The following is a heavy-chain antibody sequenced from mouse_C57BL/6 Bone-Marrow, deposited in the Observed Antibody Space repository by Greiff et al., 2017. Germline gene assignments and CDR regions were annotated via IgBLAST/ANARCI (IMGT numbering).Heavy chain of an antibody. CDR3: ARESYYGSRGWYFDV. Sequence: EVMLVESGGGLVKPGGSLKLSCAASGFTFSSYAMSWVRQTPEKRLEWVATISDGGSYTYYPDNVKGRFTISRDNAKNNLYLQMSHLKSEDTAMYYCARESYYGSRGWYFDVWGTGTTVTVSS. CDR2: ISDGGSYT. J-gene: IGHJ1*03. V-gene: IGHV5-4*01. D-gene: IGHD1-1*01. CDR1: GFTFSSYA.